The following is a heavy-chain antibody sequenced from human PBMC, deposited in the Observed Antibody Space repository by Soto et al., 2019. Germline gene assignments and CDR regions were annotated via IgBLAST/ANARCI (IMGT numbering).Heavy chain of an antibody. CDR3: ARGYCSSSSCYEFDH. V-gene: IGHV4-59*08. D-gene: IGHD2-2*01. CDR1: GGSISSGD. Sequence: SETLSLTCTVSGGSISSGDWRWIRQPPGKGLEWIGYIYYSGSTNYNPSLKSRVTISVDTSKNQFSLKLSSVTAADTAVYYCARGYCSSSSCYEFDHWGQGSLVTVS. J-gene: IGHJ4*02. CDR2: IYYSGST.